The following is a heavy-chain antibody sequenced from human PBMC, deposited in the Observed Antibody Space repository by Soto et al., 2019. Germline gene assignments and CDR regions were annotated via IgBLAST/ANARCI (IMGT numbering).Heavy chain of an antibody. V-gene: IGHV3-23*01. Sequence: EVQLLESGGGLVQPGGSLRLSCAASGFTFSSYAMSWVRQAPGKGLEWVSAISGSGGSTYYADSVKGRFTISRDNSKNTLYLQMTSLRAEDTAVYYCAKDLDNIDYGDYFDYWGQGTLVTVSS. D-gene: IGHD4-17*01. CDR3: AKDLDNIDYGDYFDY. CDR1: GFTFSSYA. CDR2: ISGSGGST. J-gene: IGHJ4*02.